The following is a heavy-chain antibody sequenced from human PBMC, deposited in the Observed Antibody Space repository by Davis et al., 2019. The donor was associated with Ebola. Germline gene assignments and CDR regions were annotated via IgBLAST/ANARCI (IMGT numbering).Heavy chain of an antibody. D-gene: IGHD3-10*01. J-gene: IGHJ4*02. CDR1: GGSIASSDCH. Sequence: PSETLSLTCTVSGGSIASSDCHWGWIRQSPGKGLEWIGTIYYSGNTYYNPFLRRRVTISVDTSKNQFSLKLKSATASDTAIYYCARRLDYYGSGSYGLLFDYWGQGTLVTVTS. CDR2: IYYSGNT. V-gene: IGHV4-39*01. CDR3: ARRLDYYGSGSYGLLFDY.